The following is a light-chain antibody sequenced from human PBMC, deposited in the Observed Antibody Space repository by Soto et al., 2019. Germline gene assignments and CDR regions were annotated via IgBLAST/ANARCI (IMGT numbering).Light chain of an antibody. Sequence: EIVLTQYPDTLALSPGERATLSCRASQSVSSYLAWYQQKHGRAPSLLISDASNRATGIPARFSGSGSGADFTVINSSLGAEDLAVYCCQQRSNLFTFGPGTKVDIK. CDR3: QQRSNLFT. CDR2: DAS. J-gene: IGKJ3*01. CDR1: QSVSSY. V-gene: IGKV3-11*01.